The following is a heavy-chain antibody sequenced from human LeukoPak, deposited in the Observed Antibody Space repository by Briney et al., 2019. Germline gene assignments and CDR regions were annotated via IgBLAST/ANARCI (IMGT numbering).Heavy chain of an antibody. J-gene: IGHJ6*02. V-gene: IGHV3-7*03. Sequence: GGSLRLSCAASGFTFSSYWTSWVRQAPGKGLEWVANIKQDGSEKYYVDSVKGRFTISRDNAKNSLYLQMNSLRAEDTAVYYCAREGGDYAAFYYYGMDVWGQGTTVTVSS. CDR3: AREGGDYAAFYYYGMDV. D-gene: IGHD3-16*01. CDR2: IKQDGSEK. CDR1: GFTFSSYW.